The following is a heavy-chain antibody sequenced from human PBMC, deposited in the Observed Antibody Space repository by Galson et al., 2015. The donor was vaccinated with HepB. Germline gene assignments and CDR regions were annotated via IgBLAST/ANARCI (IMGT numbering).Heavy chain of an antibody. Sequence: SVKVSCKVSGYTLTELSMHWVRQAPGKGLEWMGGFDPEDGETIYAQKFQGRVTMTEDTSTDTAYMELSSLRSEDTAVYYCATLWDYDSSGYWAFDIWGQGTMVTVSS. CDR1: GYTLTELS. J-gene: IGHJ3*02. D-gene: IGHD3-22*01. V-gene: IGHV1-24*01. CDR3: ATLWDYDSSGYWAFDI. CDR2: FDPEDGET.